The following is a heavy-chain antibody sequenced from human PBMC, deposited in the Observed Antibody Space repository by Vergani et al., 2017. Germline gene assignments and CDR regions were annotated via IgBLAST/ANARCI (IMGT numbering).Heavy chain of an antibody. J-gene: IGHJ4*02. Sequence: VQLVESGGGVVQPGRSLRLSCAASGFTFSSYGMHWVRQAPGKGLEWVAVIWYDGSNKYYADSVKGRFTISRDNAKNSLYLQMNSLRAEDTAVYYCAAVWGAYYWGQGTLVTVSS. V-gene: IGHV3-33*03. CDR2: IWYDGSNK. D-gene: IGHD3-16*01. CDR3: AAVWGAYY. CDR1: GFTFSSYG.